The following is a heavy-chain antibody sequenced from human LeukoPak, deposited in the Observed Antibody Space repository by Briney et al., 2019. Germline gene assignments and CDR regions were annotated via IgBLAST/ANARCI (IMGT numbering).Heavy chain of an antibody. J-gene: IGHJ6*03. V-gene: IGHV3-53*05. CDR3: ASAVTYYYGSGSYPNYYYYMDV. Sequence: GGSLRLSCAASGFTVSSNYMSWVRQAPGKGLEWVSVIYSGGSTYYADSVKGRFTISRDNSKNPLYLQMNSLRAEDTAVYYCASAVTYYYGSGSYPNYYYYMDVWGKGTTVTVSS. CDR2: IYSGGST. D-gene: IGHD3-10*01. CDR1: GFTVSSNY.